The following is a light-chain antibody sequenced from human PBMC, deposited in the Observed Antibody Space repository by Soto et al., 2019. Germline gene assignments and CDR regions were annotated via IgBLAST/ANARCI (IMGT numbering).Light chain of an antibody. CDR1: QSISVW. CDR2: KAS. CDR3: QQYENYWT. V-gene: IGKV1-5*03. J-gene: IGKJ1*01. Sequence: EIQVTQSPSTLSAAVGDRVTITCRASQSISVWLAWYQQKAGKAPKLLIYKASTLKSGVPSRFSGSGSGTEFTLTISNLQPDDCATYYCQQYENYWTFGQGTKVDVK.